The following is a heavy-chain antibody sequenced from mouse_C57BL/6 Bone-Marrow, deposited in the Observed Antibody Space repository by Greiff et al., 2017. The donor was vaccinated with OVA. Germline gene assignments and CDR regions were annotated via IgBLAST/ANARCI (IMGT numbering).Heavy chain of an antibody. J-gene: IGHJ4*01. Sequence: QVQLQQSDAELVKPGASVKISCKVSGYTFTDHTIHWMKQRPEQGLEWIGYIYPRDDSTKYNEKFKGKATLTADKSSSTAYMQLNSLTSEDSAVYFCARSAYSSSRGYAMDYRGQGTSVTVSS. D-gene: IGHD2-12*01. V-gene: IGHV1-78*01. CDR1: GYTFTDHT. CDR2: IYPRDDST. CDR3: ARSAYSSSRGYAMDY.